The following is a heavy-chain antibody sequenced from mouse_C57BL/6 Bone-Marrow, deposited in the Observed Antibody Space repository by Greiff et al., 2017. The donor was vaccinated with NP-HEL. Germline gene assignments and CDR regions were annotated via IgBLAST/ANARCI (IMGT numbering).Heavy chain of an antibody. D-gene: IGHD1-1*01. V-gene: IGHV1-55*01. J-gene: IGHJ4*01. CDR3: ARDYGSSYDYAMDY. CDR1: GYTFTSYW. CDR2: FYPGSGST. Sequence: QVQLQQPGAELVKPGASVKMSCKASGYTFTSYWITWVKQRPGQGLEWIGDFYPGSGSTNYNEKFKGKATLTVETSSSTAYMQLSSLTSEDSAVYYGARDYGSSYDYAMDYWGQGTSVTVSS.